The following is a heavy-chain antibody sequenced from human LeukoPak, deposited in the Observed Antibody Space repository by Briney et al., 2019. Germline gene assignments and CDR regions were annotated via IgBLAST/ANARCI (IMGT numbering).Heavy chain of an antibody. Sequence: PGGSLRLSCAASGFTFSSYAMSWVRQAPGKGLKWVSAISGSGGSTYYADSVKGRFTISRDNSKNTLYLQMNSLRAEDTAVYYCAKDLNSGSLYYYYYYGMDVWGQGTTVTVSS. D-gene: IGHD1-26*01. CDR1: GFTFSSYA. CDR2: ISGSGGST. V-gene: IGHV3-23*01. J-gene: IGHJ6*02. CDR3: AKDLNSGSLYYYYYYGMDV.